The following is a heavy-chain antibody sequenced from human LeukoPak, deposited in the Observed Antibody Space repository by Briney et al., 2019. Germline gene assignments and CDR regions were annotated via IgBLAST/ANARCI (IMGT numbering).Heavy chain of an antibody. J-gene: IGHJ4*02. CDR2: IYHSGST. D-gene: IGHD4-23*01. V-gene: IGHV4-61*08. CDR3: ARGRWPDY. CDR1: GGSISSGGYY. Sequence: SETLSLTCTVSGGSISSGGYYWSWIRQPPGKGPEWIGYIYHSGSTNYNPSLKSRVTISVDTSKNQFSLKLSSVTAADTAVYYCARGRWPDYWGQGTLVTVSS.